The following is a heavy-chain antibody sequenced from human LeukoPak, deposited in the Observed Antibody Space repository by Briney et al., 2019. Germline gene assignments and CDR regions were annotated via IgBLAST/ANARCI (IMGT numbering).Heavy chain of an antibody. Sequence: GGSLRLSCAASGFTFSNYGMSWVRQAPGKGLEWVSGISGSGDSTYYADSVKGRFTISRDNSKNTLYLQMNSLRVEDTAVYYCAKDRGIISDYWGQGTLVTVSS. D-gene: IGHD3-10*01. V-gene: IGHV3-23*01. CDR3: AKDRGIISDY. CDR1: GFTFSNYG. CDR2: ISGSGDST. J-gene: IGHJ4*02.